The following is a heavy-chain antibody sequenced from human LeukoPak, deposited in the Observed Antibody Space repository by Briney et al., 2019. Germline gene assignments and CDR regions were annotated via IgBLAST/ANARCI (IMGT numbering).Heavy chain of an antibody. CDR1: GFTFSSYW. D-gene: IGHD2-15*01. J-gene: IGHJ4*02. CDR3: AKVRYCSGVNCYPDDN. Sequence: PGGSLRLSCEASGFTFSSYWMHWVRQTPGKGLMWVARIKSDGSTIYADSVKGRSTISRDNSKNMLYLEMNSLSTEDTAVYYCAKVRYCSGVNCYPDDNWGQGTLVTVSS. CDR2: IKSDGST. V-gene: IGHV3-74*01.